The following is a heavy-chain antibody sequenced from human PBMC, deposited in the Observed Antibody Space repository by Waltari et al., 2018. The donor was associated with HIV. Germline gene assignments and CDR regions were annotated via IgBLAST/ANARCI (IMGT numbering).Heavy chain of an antibody. CDR2: IYYSGRT. CDR1: GGSISSYY. D-gene: IGHD5-12*01. Sequence: QVQLQESGPGLVKPSETLSLTCTVSGGSISSYYWSWIRQPPGKGLEWIGYIYYSGRTNYNPSLKSRVTISVDTSKKQFSLKLSSVTAADTAVYYCARRGMVATIAKDNWFDLWGQGTLVTVSS. CDR3: ARRGMVATIAKDNWFDL. V-gene: IGHV4-59*01. J-gene: IGHJ5*02.